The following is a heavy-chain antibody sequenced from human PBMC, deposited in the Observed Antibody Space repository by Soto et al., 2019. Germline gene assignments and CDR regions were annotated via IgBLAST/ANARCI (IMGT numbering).Heavy chain of an antibody. D-gene: IGHD6-19*01. V-gene: IGHV3-23*01. CDR1: GFTFTSYA. J-gene: IGHJ4*02. Sequence: LESGGGLVRPGGSLRLSCAASGFTFTSYAMTWVRQVPGKGLEWVSGISGAGRTYYADSAKGRFTISRDNSKNTLYLEMNSLRAEDTALYFCAKSTSIAVAGPSHFDNWGQGTLVTVSS. CDR2: ISGAGRT. CDR3: AKSTSIAVAGPSHFDN.